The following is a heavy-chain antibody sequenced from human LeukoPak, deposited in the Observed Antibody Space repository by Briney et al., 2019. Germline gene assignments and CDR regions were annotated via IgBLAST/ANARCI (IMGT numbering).Heavy chain of an antibody. CDR2: ISSSSSYI. CDR1: GFTFSSYS. CDR3: ARTVRGVIISGSDY. D-gene: IGHD3-10*01. J-gene: IGHJ4*02. Sequence: PGGSLRLSCAASGFTFSSYSMNWVRQAPGKGLEWVSSISSSSSYIYYADSVKGRFTISRDNANNSLYLQMNSLRAEDTAVYYCARTVRGVIISGSDYWGQGTLVTVSS. V-gene: IGHV3-21*01.